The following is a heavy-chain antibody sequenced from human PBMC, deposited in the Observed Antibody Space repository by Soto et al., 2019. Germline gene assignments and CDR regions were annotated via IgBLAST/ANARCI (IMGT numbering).Heavy chain of an antibody. CDR1: GFTFSDNA. J-gene: IGHJ6*02. CDR3: AKSLSIAVNSGLAV. V-gene: IGHV3-23*01. CDR2: ISDDGDRT. Sequence: EVQLLESGGGLVQPGGSLRLSCGASGFTFSDNAMTWVRQAPGKGLEWVSSISDDGDRTYYEDSVKGRFAVSRDNSKNRIFLHMNGMGAEDTAVYYLAKSLSIAVNSGLAVWGQGTSVPVS. D-gene: IGHD2-15*01.